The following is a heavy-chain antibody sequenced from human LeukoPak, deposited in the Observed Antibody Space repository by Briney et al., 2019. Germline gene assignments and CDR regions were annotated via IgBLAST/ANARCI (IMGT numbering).Heavy chain of an antibody. CDR1: GYTFTSYA. J-gene: IGHJ4*02. D-gene: IGHD3-3*01. V-gene: IGHV7-4-1*02. Sequence: ASVKVSCKASGYTFTSYAMNWVRQAPGQGLEWMRWINTNTGNPTYAQGFTGRFVFSLDTSVSTAYLQISSLKAEDTAVYYCATRYDYGFWSGFDYWGQGTLVTVSS. CDR2: INTNTGNP. CDR3: ATRYDYGFWSGFDY.